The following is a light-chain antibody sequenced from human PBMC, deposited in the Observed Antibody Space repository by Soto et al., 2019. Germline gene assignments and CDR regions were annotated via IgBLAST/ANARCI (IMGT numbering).Light chain of an antibody. CDR1: SSNIGSNT. CDR2: SNN. Sequence: QSVLNQPPSASGTPGQRVTISCSGSSSNIGSNTVNWYQQLPGTAPKLLIYSNNQRPSGVPDRFSGSKSGTSASLAISGLQSEDEADYYCAAWDDSLNGVVFGGGTKLTV. CDR3: AAWDDSLNGVV. V-gene: IGLV1-44*01. J-gene: IGLJ2*01.